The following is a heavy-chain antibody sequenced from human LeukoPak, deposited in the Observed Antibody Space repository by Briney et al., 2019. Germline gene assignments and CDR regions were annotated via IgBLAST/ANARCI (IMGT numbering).Heavy chain of an antibody. CDR3: VREWYGFDY. CDR1: GFTFRRYG. V-gene: IGHV3-33*01. D-gene: IGHD1-14*01. J-gene: IGHJ4*02. Sequence: PGRSLRLSCAASGFTFRRYGMHRVRQDPGKGLEWVAVIWYDGSNKDYADSVKGRFTISRDNSKNTLNLQMNSLRAEDTAVYYCVREWYGFDYWGQGTLVTVSS. CDR2: IWYDGSNK.